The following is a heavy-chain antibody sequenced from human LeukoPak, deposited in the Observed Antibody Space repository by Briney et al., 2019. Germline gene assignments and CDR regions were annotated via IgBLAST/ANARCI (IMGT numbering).Heavy chain of an antibody. D-gene: IGHD6-13*01. CDR3: ARGKGAAGYYYYYYMDV. Sequence: SVKVSCKASGGTFSSYAISWVRQAPGQGLEWMGGIIPTFGTANYAQKFQGRVTITADESTSTAYMELSSLRSEDTAVYYCARGKGAAGYYYYYYMDVWGKGTTVTISS. J-gene: IGHJ6*03. V-gene: IGHV1-69*13. CDR1: GGTFSSYA. CDR2: IIPTFGTA.